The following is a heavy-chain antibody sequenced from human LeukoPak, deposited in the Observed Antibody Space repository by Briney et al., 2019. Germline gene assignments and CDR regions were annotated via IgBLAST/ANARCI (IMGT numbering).Heavy chain of an antibody. Sequence: SETLSLTCAVYGGSFSGYYWSWIRQPPGKGLEWIGEINHSGSTNYNPPLKSRVTISVDTSKNQFSLKLSSVTAADTAVYYCARGPPRQFWSGYYRLDYWGQGTLVTVSS. CDR1: GGSFSGYY. V-gene: IGHV4-34*01. CDR2: INHSGST. CDR3: ARGPPRQFWSGYYRLDY. J-gene: IGHJ4*02. D-gene: IGHD3-3*01.